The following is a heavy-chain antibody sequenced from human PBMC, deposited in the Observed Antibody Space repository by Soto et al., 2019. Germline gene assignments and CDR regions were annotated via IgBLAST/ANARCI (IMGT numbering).Heavy chain of an antibody. CDR2: IYYGGTT. V-gene: IGHV4-38-2*01. Sequence: KTSETLSLTCDVSVEPMTGGYYWGWIRQSPGKGLEWIGSIYYGGTTYYNPSLRSRLAISIDTSKNQFSLRLSSVTAADTALYYCARGWYYFDVWGQGSLVTVSS. J-gene: IGHJ4*02. CDR3: ARGWYYFDV. D-gene: IGHD2-15*01. CDR1: VEPMTGGYY.